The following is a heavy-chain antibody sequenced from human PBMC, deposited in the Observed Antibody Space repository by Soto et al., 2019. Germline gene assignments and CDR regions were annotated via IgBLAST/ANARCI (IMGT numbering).Heavy chain of an antibody. Sequence: GASGKVSCKASGGTFSSYAISWVRQAPGQGIEWMGGIIPIFGTANYAQKFQGRVTITADKSTSTAYMELSSLRSEDTAVYYCAVTSYCSGGSCYPYYYGKDVWGQGTTVTVSS. CDR1: GGTFSSYA. V-gene: IGHV1-69*06. D-gene: IGHD2-15*01. CDR3: AVTSYCSGGSCYPYYYGKDV. CDR2: IIPIFGTA. J-gene: IGHJ6*02.